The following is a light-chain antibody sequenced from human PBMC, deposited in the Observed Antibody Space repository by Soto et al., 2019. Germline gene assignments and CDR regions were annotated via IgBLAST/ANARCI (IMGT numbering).Light chain of an antibody. V-gene: IGKV3-11*01. CDR3: QQRSNWSWT. Sequence: EIVLPQSPATLSLSPGERATLSCRASQSVSSYLAWYQQKPGQAPRLLIYDASNRATGIPARFSGSGSGTAFTLTLSSLEPEDFAVYYCQQRSNWSWTFGQGTKVEIK. CDR2: DAS. CDR1: QSVSSY. J-gene: IGKJ1*01.